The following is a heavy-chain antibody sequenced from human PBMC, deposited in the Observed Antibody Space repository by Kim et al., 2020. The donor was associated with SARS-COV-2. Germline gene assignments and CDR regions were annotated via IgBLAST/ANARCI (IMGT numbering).Heavy chain of an antibody. CDR1: GGSISSYY. J-gene: IGHJ5*02. CDR3: ARFIGGHWGWFDP. D-gene: IGHD1-26*01. Sequence: SETLSLTCTVSGGSISSYYWSWIRQPPGKGLEWIGYIYYSGSTNYNPSLKSRVTISVDTSKNQFSLKLSSVTAADTAVYYCARFIGGHWGWFDPWGQGTLVTVSS. V-gene: IGHV4-59*01. CDR2: IYYSGST.